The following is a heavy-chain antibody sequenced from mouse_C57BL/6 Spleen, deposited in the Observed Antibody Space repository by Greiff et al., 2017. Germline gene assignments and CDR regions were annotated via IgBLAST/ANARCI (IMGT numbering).Heavy chain of an antibody. V-gene: IGHV5-17*01. J-gene: IGHJ4*01. CDR2: ISSGSSTI. CDR1: GFTFSDYG. Sequence: EVKVVESGGGLVKPGGSLKLSCAASGFTFSDYGMHWVRQAPEKGLEWVAYISSGSSTIYYADTVKGRFTISRDNAKNTLFLQMTSLRSEDTAMYYCARDLGRAMDYWGQGTSVTVSS. D-gene: IGHD4-1*01. CDR3: ARDLGRAMDY.